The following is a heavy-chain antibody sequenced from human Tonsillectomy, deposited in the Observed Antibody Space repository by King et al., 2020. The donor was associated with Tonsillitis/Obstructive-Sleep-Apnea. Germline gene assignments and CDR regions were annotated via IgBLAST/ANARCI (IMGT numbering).Heavy chain of an antibody. D-gene: IGHD3-3*01. CDR2: INAGNGNT. J-gene: IGHJ5*02. CDR1: GYTFTSYA. V-gene: IGHV1-3*01. Sequence: QLVQSGAEVKKPGASVKVSCKASGYTFTSYAMHWVRQAPGQRLEWMGWINAGNGNTKYSQKFQGRVTITRDTSASTAYMELRSLRSEDTAVYYCARDGRFLEWFNNWFDPWGQGTLVTVSS. CDR3: ARDGRFLEWFNNWFDP.